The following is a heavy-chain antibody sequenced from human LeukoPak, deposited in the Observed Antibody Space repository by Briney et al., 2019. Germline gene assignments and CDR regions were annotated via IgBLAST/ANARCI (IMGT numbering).Heavy chain of an antibody. D-gene: IGHD6-13*01. V-gene: IGHV1-18*01. CDR2: ISAYSGNT. CDR1: GYTFTSYG. J-gene: IGHJ4*02. CDR3: ATDPILRAAAEGY. Sequence: GASVKVSCKASGYTFTSYGISWVRQAPGQGLEWMGWISAYSGNTDYTQNLQGRVTMTTDTSTSTAYMELSSLRSEDTAVYYCATDPILRAAAEGYWGQGTLVTVSS.